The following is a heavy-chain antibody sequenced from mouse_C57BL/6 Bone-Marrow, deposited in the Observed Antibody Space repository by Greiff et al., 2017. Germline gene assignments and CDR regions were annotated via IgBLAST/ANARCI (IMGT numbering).Heavy chain of an antibody. J-gene: IGHJ2*01. CDR1: GYTFTSYW. D-gene: IGHD1-1*02. Sequence: VQLKQSGTVLARPGASVKMSCKTSGYTFTSYWMHWVKQRPGQGLEWIGAIYPGNSDTSYNQKFKGKATLTADKSSSTAYMELRSLTSEDSAVYFCARWWGYFFDYWGQGTTLTVSS. CDR3: ARWWGYFFDY. V-gene: IGHV1-5*01. CDR2: IYPGNSDT.